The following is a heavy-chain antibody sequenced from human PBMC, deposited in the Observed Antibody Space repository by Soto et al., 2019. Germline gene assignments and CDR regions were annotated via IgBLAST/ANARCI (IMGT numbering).Heavy chain of an antibody. CDR2: ISSSSSYI. J-gene: IGHJ6*02. V-gene: IGHV3-21*01. Sequence: GGSLRLSCAASGFTFSSYSMNWVRQAPGKGLEWVSSISSSSSYIYYADSVKGRFTISRDNAKNSLYLQMNSLRAEDTAVYYCASPVIAATHSGMDVWGQGTTVTVSS. CDR1: GFTFSSYS. CDR3: ASPVIAATHSGMDV. D-gene: IGHD6-25*01.